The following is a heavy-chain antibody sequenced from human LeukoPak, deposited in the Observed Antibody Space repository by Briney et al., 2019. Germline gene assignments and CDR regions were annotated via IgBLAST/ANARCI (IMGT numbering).Heavy chain of an antibody. V-gene: IGHV3-23*01. Sequence: PGGSLRLSCVVSGFTFSNYAMSWVRQAPGKGLEWVSLISGSGGSTYYADSMKGRFTISRDNSKNTLYLQMNSLRAEDTAVYYCARVKEFDSSGPHWGQGTLVTVSS. D-gene: IGHD3-22*01. J-gene: IGHJ4*02. CDR3: ARVKEFDSSGPH. CDR2: ISGSGGST. CDR1: GFTFSNYA.